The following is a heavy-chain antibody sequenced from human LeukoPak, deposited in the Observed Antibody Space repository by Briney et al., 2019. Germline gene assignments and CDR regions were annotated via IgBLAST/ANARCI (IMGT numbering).Heavy chain of an antibody. V-gene: IGHV3-23*01. CDR3: EKVRERWRFFYYLDY. CDR1: GFTFSSSG. CDR2: ISDSGGST. Sequence: GGSLRLSCAASGFTFSSSGMSWVRQAPGKGLEWVSAISDSGGSTYYADSVKGRFTISRDNSKNTLYLQMNSLRAEDTAVYCCEKVRERWRFFYYLDYWGQGPWVPVS. D-gene: IGHD6-19*01. J-gene: IGHJ4*02.